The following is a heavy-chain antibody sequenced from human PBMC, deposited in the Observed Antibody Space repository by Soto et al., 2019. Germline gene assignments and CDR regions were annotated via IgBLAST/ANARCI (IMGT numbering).Heavy chain of an antibody. V-gene: IGHV1-18*04. D-gene: IGHD5-12*01. CDR1: GYTFTSYG. CDR3: ARDEMATQDH. J-gene: IGHJ4*02. CDR2: INGYIGST. Sequence: QVQLVQSAAEVKKPGASVKVSCKASGYTFTSYGISWVRQAPGQGLEWMGWINGYIGSTKYVQKFQGRVTMTTDTSTSTDYMELRSLRSEDTAVYYCARDEMATQDHSGKGTLVTVS.